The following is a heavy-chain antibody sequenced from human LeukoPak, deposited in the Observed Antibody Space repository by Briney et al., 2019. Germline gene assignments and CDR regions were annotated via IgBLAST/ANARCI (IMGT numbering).Heavy chain of an antibody. V-gene: IGHV3-30*18. J-gene: IGHJ4*02. D-gene: IGHD6-13*01. Sequence: GGSLRLSCAASGFTFSSYGMHWVRQAPGKGLEWVAVISYDGSNKYYADSVKGRFTISRDNSKNTLYLQMNSLRAEDTAVYYCAKSHRAQQPLSYWGQGTLVTVSS. CDR1: GFTFSSYG. CDR2: ISYDGSNK. CDR3: AKSHRAQQPLSY.